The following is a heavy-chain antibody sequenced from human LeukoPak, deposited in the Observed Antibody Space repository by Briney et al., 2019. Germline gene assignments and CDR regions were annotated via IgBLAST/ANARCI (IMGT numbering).Heavy chain of an antibody. CDR1: GGSISSSTYY. J-gene: IGHJ4*02. D-gene: IGHD3-16*01. V-gene: IGHV4-39*01. Sequence: SETLSLTCTVSGGSISSSTYYWGWIRRPPGKGLEWIGSIYYSGSTYYNPSLKSRVTVSVETSKNQFSLKLSSVTAADTAAYYCVRGSTLRHYQYWGQGTLVTVSS. CDR3: VRGSTLRHYQY. CDR2: IYYSGST.